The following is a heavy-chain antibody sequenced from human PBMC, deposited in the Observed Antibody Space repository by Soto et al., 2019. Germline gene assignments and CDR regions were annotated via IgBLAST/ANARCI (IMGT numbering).Heavy chain of an antibody. V-gene: IGHV6-1*01. CDR3: ARDHVDCSGGSCYYYYGMDV. J-gene: IGHJ6*02. D-gene: IGHD2-15*01. Sequence: QSQTLSLTCAISGDSVSSNSAAWNWIRQSPSRGLEWLGRTYYRSKWYNDYAVSVKSRITINPDTSKNQFSLQLNSVTPEDTAVYYCARDHVDCSGGSCYYYYGMDVWGQGTTVTVSS. CDR1: GDSVSSNSAA. CDR2: TYYRSKWYN.